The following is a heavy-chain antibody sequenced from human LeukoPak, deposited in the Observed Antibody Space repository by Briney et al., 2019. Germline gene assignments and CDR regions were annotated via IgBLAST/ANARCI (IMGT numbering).Heavy chain of an antibody. CDR1: GFTFSSYA. CDR3: WRGSYNSGGTSDY. V-gene: IGHV3-21*01. CDR2: ISTSGNYI. J-gene: IGHJ4*02. D-gene: IGHD2-15*01. Sequence: PGGSLRLSCAASGFTFSSYAMSWVRQAPGKGLEWVSYISTSGNYIYYADSVKGRFTISRDNAKNSLYLQMNSLRADDTAVYYCWRGSYNSGGTSDYWGQGNLTTVSS.